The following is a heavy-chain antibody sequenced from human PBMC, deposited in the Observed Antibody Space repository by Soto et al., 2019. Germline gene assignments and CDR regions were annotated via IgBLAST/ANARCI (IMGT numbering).Heavy chain of an antibody. D-gene: IGHD3-22*01. CDR1: GDSISNGGYS. CDR3: ARDSRSGYYLEY. J-gene: IGHJ4*01. Sequence: HLQLQESGSGLVEPSQTLSLTCAVSGDSISNGGYSWNWIRQPPGKGLEWIAYIYHSGGPDVNPSLKSRVTITVDSSNNQFSLKLKSVTAADTAVYYCARDSRSGYYLEYWGQGALITVSS. CDR2: IYHSGGP. V-gene: IGHV4-30-2*01.